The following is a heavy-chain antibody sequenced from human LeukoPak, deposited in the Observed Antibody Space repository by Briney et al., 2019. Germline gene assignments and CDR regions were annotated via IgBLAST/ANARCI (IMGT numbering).Heavy chain of an antibody. D-gene: IGHD6-13*01. CDR1: GYTFTSYY. CDR3: AREGMVPYYYMDV. Sequence: VASVKVSCKASGYTFTSYYMHWVRQAPGQGLEWTGIINPSGGSTSYAQKFQGRVTMTRDTSTSTVYMELSSLRSEDTAVYYCAREGMVPYYYMDVWGKGTTVTVSS. CDR2: INPSGGST. J-gene: IGHJ6*03. V-gene: IGHV1-46*01.